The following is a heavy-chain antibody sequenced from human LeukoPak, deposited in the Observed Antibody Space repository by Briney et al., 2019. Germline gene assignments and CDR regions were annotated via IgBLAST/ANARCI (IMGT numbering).Heavy chain of an antibody. V-gene: IGHV4-34*01. D-gene: IGHD6-13*01. J-gene: IGHJ5*02. CDR1: GGSFSGYY. CDR2: INHSGST. Sequence: PSETLSLTCAVYGGSFSGYYWSWIRQPPGKGLEWIGEINHSGSTNYNPSLKSRVTISVDTSKNQFSLKLSSVTAADTAVYYCARASDSSWYYSHNWFDPWGQGTLVTVSS. CDR3: ARASDSSWYYSHNWFDP.